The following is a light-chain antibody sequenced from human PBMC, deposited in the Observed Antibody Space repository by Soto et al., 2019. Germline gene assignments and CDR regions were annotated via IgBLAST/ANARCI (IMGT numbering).Light chain of an antibody. J-gene: IGKJ4*01. CDR1: QSVSSNY. CDR3: QQRSNWPLT. CDR2: GAS. Sequence: EIVLTQSPGTLSLSPGERVTLSCRASQSVSSNYLAWYQQKPGQAPRLLIYGASNRATGIPARFSGSGSGTDFTLTISSLEPADFAVYYCQQRSNWPLTFGGGTKVDI. V-gene: IGKV3-11*01.